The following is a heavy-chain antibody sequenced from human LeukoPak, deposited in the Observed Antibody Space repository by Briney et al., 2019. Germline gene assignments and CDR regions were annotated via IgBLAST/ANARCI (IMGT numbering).Heavy chain of an antibody. CDR3: ARDIAAPGEGGYYYYYYMDV. CDR2: ISYDGSNK. Sequence: GGSLRLSCAASGFTFSSYAMHWVRQAPGKGLEWVAVISYDGSNKYYADSVKGRFTISRDNSKNTLYLQMNSLRAEDTAVYYCARDIAAPGEGGYYYYYYMDVWGKGTTVTVSS. CDR1: GFTFSSYA. J-gene: IGHJ6*03. D-gene: IGHD6-6*01. V-gene: IGHV3-30*04.